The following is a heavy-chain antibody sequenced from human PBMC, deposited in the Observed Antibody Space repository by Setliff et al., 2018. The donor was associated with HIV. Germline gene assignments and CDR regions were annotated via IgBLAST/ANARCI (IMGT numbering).Heavy chain of an antibody. D-gene: IGHD5-12*01. CDR3: ARVGPRRDGYNFYLIDY. CDR2: MYSGGNT. J-gene: IGHJ4*02. Sequence: SETLSLTCTVSGDSISSVSYSWGWIRQPPGKGLEWSGYMYSGGNTYYKPSLKSRVTFSVDTSKNQFSLKLSSVTAADTAVYYCARVGPRRDGYNFYLIDYWGQGTLVTVSS. V-gene: IGHV4-39*01. CDR1: GDSISSVSYS.